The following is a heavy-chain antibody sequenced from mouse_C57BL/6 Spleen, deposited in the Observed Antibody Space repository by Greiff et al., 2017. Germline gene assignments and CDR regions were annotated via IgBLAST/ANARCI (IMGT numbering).Heavy chain of an antibody. D-gene: IGHD2-4*01. CDR3: ASDRGDYDWYFDV. J-gene: IGHJ1*03. V-gene: IGHV5-16*01. CDR2: INYDGSST. CDR1: GFTFSDYY. Sequence: EVKVVESEGGLVQPGSSMKLSCTASGFTFSDYYMAWVRQVPEKGLEWVANINYDGSSTYYLDSLKSRFIISRDNAKNILYLQMSSLKSEDTATYYGASDRGDYDWYFDVWGTGTTVTVSA.